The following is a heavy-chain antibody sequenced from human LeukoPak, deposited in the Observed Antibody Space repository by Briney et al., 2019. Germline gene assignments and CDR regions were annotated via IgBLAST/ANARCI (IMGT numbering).Heavy chain of an antibody. D-gene: IGHD3-22*01. J-gene: IGHJ3*02. CDR1: GFTFSNAW. CDR3: TTDRYDSSGYYDAFDI. Sequence: GSLRLSCAASGFTFSNAWMSWVRQAPGKGLEWVGRIKSKTDGGTTDYAAPVKGRFTISRDDSKNTLYLQMNSLKTEDTAVYYCTTDRYDSSGYYDAFDIWGQGTMVTVSS. CDR2: IKSKTDGGTT. V-gene: IGHV3-15*01.